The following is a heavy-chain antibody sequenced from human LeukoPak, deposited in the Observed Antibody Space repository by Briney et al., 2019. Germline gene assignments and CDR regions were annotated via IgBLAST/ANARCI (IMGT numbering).Heavy chain of an antibody. CDR3: AREKLWFGELLAKGLDY. Sequence: PGGSLRLSCAASGFTFSSYAMHWVRQAPGKGLEWVAVISYDGSNKYYADSVKGRFTISRDNSKNTLYLQMNSLRAEDTAVYYCAREKLWFGELLAKGLDYWGQGTLVTVSS. J-gene: IGHJ4*02. D-gene: IGHD3-10*01. CDR1: GFTFSSYA. CDR2: ISYDGSNK. V-gene: IGHV3-30*04.